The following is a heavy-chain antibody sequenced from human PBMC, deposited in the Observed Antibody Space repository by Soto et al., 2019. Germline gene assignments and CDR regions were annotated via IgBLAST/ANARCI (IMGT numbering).Heavy chain of an antibody. CDR3: AASTFQSGVSGYFHLGF. J-gene: IGHJ4*02. CDR2: IIPLFDSA. CDR1: RDTFINYV. Sequence: DSCQRYRDTFINYVISWVRKAPGEGLQWLRGIIPLFDSASYAQRSHDRVTITADKFTSTAYMELRSLTSEDTAVYYCAASTFQSGVSGYFHLGFWGQGTLVTVSS. V-gene: IGHV1-69*06. D-gene: IGHD3-3*01.